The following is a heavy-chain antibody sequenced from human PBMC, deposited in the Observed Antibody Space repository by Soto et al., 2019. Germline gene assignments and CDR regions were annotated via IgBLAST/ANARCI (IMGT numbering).Heavy chain of an antibody. CDR3: ARGGLSTSRQTVDGLCFDY. V-gene: IGHV1-69*13. J-gene: IGHJ4*02. Sequence: SVKVSCKASGGTFSSYAISWVRQAHGQGLEWMGGIIPIFGTANYAQKFQGRVTITADESTSTAYMELSSLRSEDTAVYYCARGGLSTSRQTVDGLCFDYWGQGTLVTVSS. CDR1: GGTFSSYA. CDR2: IIPIFGTA. D-gene: IGHD2-2*01.